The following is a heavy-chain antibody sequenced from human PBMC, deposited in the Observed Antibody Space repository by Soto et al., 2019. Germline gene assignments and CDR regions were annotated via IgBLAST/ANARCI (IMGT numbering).Heavy chain of an antibody. D-gene: IGHD3-22*01. J-gene: IGHJ4*02. CDR3: ASHPRDSSGYWYYFDY. CDR2: ISSSSSYI. Sequence: EVQLVESGGGLVKPGGSLRLSCAASGFTFSSYSMNWVRQAPGKGLEWVSSISSSSSYIYYADSVKGRFTISRDNAKNSLCVQMNSLRAEDTAVYYCASHPRDSSGYWYYFDYWGQGTLVTVSS. V-gene: IGHV3-21*01. CDR1: GFTFSSYS.